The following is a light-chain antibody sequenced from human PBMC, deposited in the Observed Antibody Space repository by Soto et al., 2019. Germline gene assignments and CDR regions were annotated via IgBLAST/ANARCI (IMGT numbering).Light chain of an antibody. CDR2: GAS. Sequence: EIVMTQSPATLSVSPGERATLSCRASQSVSSNLAWYQQKPGQAPRLLIYGASTRATGIPARFSGSGSGTEFTLTISSLESEDFAVYYWQQYNNWPVTFGQGTKLDIK. CDR3: QQYNNWPVT. CDR1: QSVSSN. J-gene: IGKJ2*01. V-gene: IGKV3-15*01.